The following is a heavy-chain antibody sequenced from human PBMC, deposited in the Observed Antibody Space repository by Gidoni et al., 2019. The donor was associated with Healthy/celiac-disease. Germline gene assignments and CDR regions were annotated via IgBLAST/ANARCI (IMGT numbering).Heavy chain of an antibody. CDR1: GSTFTSYG. CDR3: AREWGGAGTDEPFDY. CDR2: ISAYNGNT. Sequence: QVQLVQSGAEAKKPGASVQVSCKASGSTFTSYGISWVRQAPAQGLEWMGWISAYNGNTNYAQKLQGRGTITTDTSTSTAYRELRSLRSDDTAVYYCAREWGGAGTDEPFDYWGQGTLVTVSS. V-gene: IGHV1-18*01. D-gene: IGHD1-1*01. J-gene: IGHJ4*02.